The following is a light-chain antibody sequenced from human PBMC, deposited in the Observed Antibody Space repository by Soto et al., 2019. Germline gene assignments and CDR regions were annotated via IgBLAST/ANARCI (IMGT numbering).Light chain of an antibody. J-gene: IGLJ1*01. CDR2: DVS. CDR3: SSFADSSARDYV. V-gene: IGLV2-14*03. CDR1: SSDIGAFDY. Sequence: QSALTQPASVSGSPGQSITISCTGTSSDIGAFDYVSWYQQHPGGVPKLLIYDVSSRPSGVSSRFSGSKSGNTAPLTISGLQADDESDYYCSSFADSSARDYVFGGGTKVTVL.